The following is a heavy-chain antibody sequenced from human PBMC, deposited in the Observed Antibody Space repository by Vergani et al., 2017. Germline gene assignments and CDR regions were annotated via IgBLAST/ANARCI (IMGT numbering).Heavy chain of an antibody. CDR1: GYSFTSYW. J-gene: IGHJ6*03. Sequence: EVQLVQSGAEVKKPGESLKISCKGSGYSFTSYWIGWVRQLPGKGLEWMGIIYPGDSDTRYSPYFQGQVTISADKSISTAYLQWSSLKASDTAMYYCARHAKRGCSSTSCYLDYYYYMDVWSKGTTVTVSS. V-gene: IGHV5-51*01. D-gene: IGHD2-2*01. CDR3: ARHAKRGCSSTSCYLDYYYYMDV. CDR2: IYPGDSDT.